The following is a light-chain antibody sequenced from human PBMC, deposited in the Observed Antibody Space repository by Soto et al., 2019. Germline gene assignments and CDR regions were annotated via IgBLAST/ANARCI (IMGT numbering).Light chain of an antibody. J-gene: IGKJ3*01. CDR2: DAS. V-gene: IGKV3-11*01. CDR1: QSVSSY. Sequence: EIVLTQSPATLSLSPGERATLSCRASQSVSSYLAWYQQKPGQAPRLLIYDASNRATCIPARFSGSGSGTDFTLTISSLEPEDFAVYYCQQRSNLLFTFGPWTKVDIK. CDR3: QQRSNLLFT.